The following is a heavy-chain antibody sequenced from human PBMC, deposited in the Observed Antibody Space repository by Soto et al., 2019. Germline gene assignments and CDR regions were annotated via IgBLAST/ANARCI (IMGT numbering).Heavy chain of an antibody. CDR1: GFTLSSYW. D-gene: IGHD1-26*01. Sequence: EVQLVESGGGLVQPGGSLILSCAASGFTLSSYWMHWVRQAPGKGLVWVSRINSDGSRTNYADSVKGRFTISRDNAKNTLYLQMNSLRAEDTALYFCARGLLRESYYTLGFWGQGTVVTVSS. CDR2: INSDGSRT. CDR3: ARGLLRESYYTLGF. V-gene: IGHV3-74*01. J-gene: IGHJ4*02.